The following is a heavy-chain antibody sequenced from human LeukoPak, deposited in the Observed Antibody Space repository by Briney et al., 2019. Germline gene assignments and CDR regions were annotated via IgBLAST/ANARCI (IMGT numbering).Heavy chain of an antibody. CDR2: ISGSGGST. Sequence: GGSLRLSCAASGFTFSSYYMHWVRQAPGKGLEWVSAISGSGGSTYYADSVKGRFTISRDNSKNTLYLQMNSLRAEETAVYYCAKSRAYYDFWSGEGNLYYFDYWGQGTLVTVSS. CDR1: GFTFSSYY. J-gene: IGHJ4*02. D-gene: IGHD3-3*01. V-gene: IGHV3-23*01. CDR3: AKSRAYYDFWSGEGNLYYFDY.